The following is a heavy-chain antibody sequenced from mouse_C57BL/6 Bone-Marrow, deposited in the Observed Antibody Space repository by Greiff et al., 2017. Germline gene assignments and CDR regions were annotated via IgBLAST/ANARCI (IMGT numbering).Heavy chain of an antibody. D-gene: IGHD2-2*01. CDR1: GFTFSSYA. J-gene: IGHJ4*01. Sequence: DVQLVESGGGLVKPGGSLKLSCAASGFTFSSYAMSWVRQTPEKRLEWVATISDGGSYTYYPDIVKGRFTISRDNAKNNLYLQMSHLKSEDTAMYYCAGGYLYAMDYWGQGTSVTVSS. CDR3: AGGYLYAMDY. CDR2: ISDGGSYT. V-gene: IGHV5-4*01.